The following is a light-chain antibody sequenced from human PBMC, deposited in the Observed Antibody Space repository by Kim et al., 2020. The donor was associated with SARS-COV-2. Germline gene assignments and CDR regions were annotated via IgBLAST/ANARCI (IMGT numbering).Light chain of an antibody. CDR2: LNSDGSH. CDR1: SGHSSYA. J-gene: IGLJ3*02. V-gene: IGLV4-69*01. CDR3: QTWGTGSWV. Sequence: SFKLTCTLSSGHSSYAIAWHQQQPEKGPRYLMKLNSDGSHSKGDGIPDRFSGSSSGAERYLTISSLQSEDEADYYCQTWGTGSWVFGGGTKLTVL.